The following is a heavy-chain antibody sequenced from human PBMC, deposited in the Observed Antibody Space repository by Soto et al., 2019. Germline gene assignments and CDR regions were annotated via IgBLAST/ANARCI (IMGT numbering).Heavy chain of an antibody. D-gene: IGHD4-4*01. J-gene: IGHJ4*02. Sequence: GGSLRLSCAAPGFTFSSYAMSWVRQAPGKGLEWVSAISGSGGSTYYADSVKGRFTISRDNSKNTLYLQMNSLRAEDTAIYYCAKDPLARTVTLFDYWGQGTLVTVSS. CDR2: ISGSGGST. CDR3: AKDPLARTVTLFDY. CDR1: GFTFSSYA. V-gene: IGHV3-23*01.